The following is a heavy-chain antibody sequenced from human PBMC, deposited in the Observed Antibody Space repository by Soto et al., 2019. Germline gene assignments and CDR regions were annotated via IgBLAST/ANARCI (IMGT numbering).Heavy chain of an antibody. V-gene: IGHV4-59*03. D-gene: IGHD3-22*01. Sequence: SETLSLTCTVSGASITTYYWSWIRQPPGKGLEWIGYISYSGSTDYNPSLKSRVTISFDASKNQISLQVRSATAADAAVYYCASSTQYFFDSSGFPTGPHFALDVWGRGKMVTVSS. CDR3: ASSTQYFFDSSGFPTGPHFALDV. J-gene: IGHJ3*01. CDR1: GASITTYY. CDR2: ISYSGST.